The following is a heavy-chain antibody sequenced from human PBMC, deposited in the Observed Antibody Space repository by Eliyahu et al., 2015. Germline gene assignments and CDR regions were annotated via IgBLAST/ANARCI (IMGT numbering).Heavy chain of an antibody. CDR3: AKDPIAYTSGWFYFAD. V-gene: IGHV3-30*04. D-gene: IGHD6-19*01. Sequence: QVQLVESGGGVVQPGRSLTLSCAASGFLFXTYAMHWVRQAPGKGLEWVAVISYDGKYKDYADSVKGRFTISKDNSKNTLFLQMNSLSAEDTAVYYCAKDPIAYTSGWFYFADWGLGTLVTVSS. CDR2: ISYDGKYK. CDR1: GFLFXTYA. J-gene: IGHJ4*02.